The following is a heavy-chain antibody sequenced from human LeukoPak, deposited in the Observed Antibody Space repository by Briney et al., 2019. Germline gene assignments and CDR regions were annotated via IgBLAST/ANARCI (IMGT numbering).Heavy chain of an antibody. CDR3: TRSTAQAGGTYYVFDI. Sequence: GGSLKLSCAASGFTFSGYAMHWVRQASGKGLEWVGRIRSKANSYGTAYAASVKGRFTISRDDSKNTAYLQMNSLKTEDTAVYYCTRSTAQAGGTYYVFDIWGQGTMVTVSS. CDR1: GFTFSGYA. D-gene: IGHD2-15*01. CDR2: IRSKANSYGT. J-gene: IGHJ3*02. V-gene: IGHV3-73*01.